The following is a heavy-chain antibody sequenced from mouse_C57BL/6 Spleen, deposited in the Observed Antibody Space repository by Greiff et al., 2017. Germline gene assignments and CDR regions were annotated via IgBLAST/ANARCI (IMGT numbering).Heavy chain of an antibody. V-gene: IGHV1-52*01. D-gene: IGHD2-2*01. CDR3: ARSGGYDGAMDY. J-gene: IGHJ4*01. Sequence: QVQLQQPGAELVRPGSSVKLSCKASGYTFTSYWMHWVKQRPIQGLEWIGNIDPSDSETHYNQKFKDKATLTVDKSSSTAYMQLGSLTSEDSAVYYCARSGGYDGAMDYWGQGTSVTVSS. CDR2: IDPSDSET. CDR1: GYTFTSYW.